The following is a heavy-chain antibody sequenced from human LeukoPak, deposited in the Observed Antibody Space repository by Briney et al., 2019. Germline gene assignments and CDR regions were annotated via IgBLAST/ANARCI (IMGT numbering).Heavy chain of an antibody. J-gene: IGHJ4*02. CDR2: IYYSGST. V-gene: IGHV4-59*08. D-gene: IGHD3-10*01. CDR3: ARSRLLWFGEHLFPGYFDY. CDR1: GGSISSYY. Sequence: SETLSLTCTVSGGSISSYYWSWIRQPPGKGLEWIGYIYYSGSTNYNPSLKSRVTISVDTSKNQFSLKLSSVTAADTAVYYCARSRLLWFGEHLFPGYFDYWGQGTLVTVSS.